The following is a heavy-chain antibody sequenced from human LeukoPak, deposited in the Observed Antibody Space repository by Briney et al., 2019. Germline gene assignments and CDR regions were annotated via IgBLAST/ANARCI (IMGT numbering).Heavy chain of an antibody. CDR2: ISGSGETT. V-gene: IGHV3-23*01. Sequence: GGSQRLSCAASGFPFSSYGMTWLRQTPAKGLEWVSAISGSGETTYYSDSVKGRFTISRDNSKNTLFLQMNSLRVEDAAMYYCAKTHGYFDQWGQGTLVAVSS. J-gene: IGHJ4*02. CDR1: GFPFSSYG. CDR3: AKTHGYFDQ. D-gene: IGHD3-22*01.